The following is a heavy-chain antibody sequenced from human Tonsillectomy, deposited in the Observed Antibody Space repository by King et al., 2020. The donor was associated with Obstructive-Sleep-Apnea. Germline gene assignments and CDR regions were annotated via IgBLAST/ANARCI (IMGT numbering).Heavy chain of an antibody. CDR3: AKDSADYVGGTLDY. D-gene: IGHD4-23*01. Sequence: VQLVESGGGVVQPGRSLRLSCAASGFTFSSYVMTWVRQAPGKGLEWVAFIRYDASNKYYADSVKGRFTISRDNSKNTRYLQMNSLRAEDTAVYYCAKDSADYVGGTLDYWGQGTLVTVSS. V-gene: IGHV3-30*02. J-gene: IGHJ4*02. CDR1: GFTFSSYV. CDR2: IRYDASNK.